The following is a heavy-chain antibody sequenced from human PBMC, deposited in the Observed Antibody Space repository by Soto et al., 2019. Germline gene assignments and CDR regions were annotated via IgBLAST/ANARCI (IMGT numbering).Heavy chain of an antibody. CDR1: GFSFNSYA. V-gene: IGHV3-21*01. J-gene: IGHJ3*01. CDR2: ISATGYYI. D-gene: IGHD1-26*01. CDR3: VRDFSRIVGATADAFDL. Sequence: LRLSCVASGFSFNSYAMNWVRLAPGKGPEWVATISATGYYIYYADSVQGRFTISRDNARKSLFLQMNGLEAEDTAVYYCVRDFSRIVGATADAFDLWGQGTTVTVSS.